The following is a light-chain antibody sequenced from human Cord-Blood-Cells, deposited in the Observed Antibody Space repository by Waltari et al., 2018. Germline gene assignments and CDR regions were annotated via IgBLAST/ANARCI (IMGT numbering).Light chain of an antibody. J-gene: IGKJ1*01. CDR2: GAS. V-gene: IGKV3-20*01. CDR3: QQYGSSPT. Sequence: EIVLTQSPGPLSLSPGERATLSCRASQSVSSSYFAWYQQKPGQAPRLLIYGASSRATGIPDRFSGSGSGTDFTLTISRLEPEDFAVYYCQQYGSSPTFGQGTKVEIK. CDR1: QSVSSSY.